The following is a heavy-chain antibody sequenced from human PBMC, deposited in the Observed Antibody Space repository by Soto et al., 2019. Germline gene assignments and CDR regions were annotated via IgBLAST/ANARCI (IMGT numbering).Heavy chain of an antibody. D-gene: IGHD5-12*01. CDR1: GYPFSNYG. CDR3: ARDLVPGYTGFSDY. V-gene: IGHV1-18*01. CDR2: TSASNGKT. J-gene: IGHJ4*02. Sequence: QVQWLQPGAELKKPGASVKVSAKTFGYPFSNYGTNWLRRALGQGLEWMGWTSASNGKTNFAQKLQGRASLTTDTSSTTAYMELRSLTSDDTAVYYCARDLVPGYTGFSDYWGQGTLVTVSS.